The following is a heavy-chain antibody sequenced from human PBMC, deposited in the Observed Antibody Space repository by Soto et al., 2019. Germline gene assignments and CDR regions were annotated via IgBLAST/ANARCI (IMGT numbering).Heavy chain of an antibody. J-gene: IGHJ4*02. D-gene: IGHD3-3*01. V-gene: IGHV3-30*04. CDR2: K. CDR3: ARHKRDLRFFEWSYYFDY. CDR1: GFTFSSYA. Sequence: QVQLVESGGGVVQPGRSLRLSCAASGFTFSSYAIHWVRQAPGKGLEWVALKYYADSVKGRFTISRDNSKNTLYLQMNSLRAEDTAVYYCARHKRDLRFFEWSYYFDYWGQGTLVTVSS.